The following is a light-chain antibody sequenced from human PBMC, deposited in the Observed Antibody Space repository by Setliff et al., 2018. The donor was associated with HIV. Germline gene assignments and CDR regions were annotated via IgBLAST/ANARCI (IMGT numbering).Light chain of an antibody. V-gene: IGLV2-8*01. J-gene: IGLJ1*01. CDR1: TSDVGAYNY. Sequence: QSALTQPPSASGSPGQSVTISCTGTTSDVGAYNYVPWYQQHPGKAPKLIIYEVTKRPSGVPDRFSGSKSGNTASLTVSGLQAEDEADYYCSSHGAIGVFGTGTKVTVL. CDR2: EVT. CDR3: SSHGAIGV.